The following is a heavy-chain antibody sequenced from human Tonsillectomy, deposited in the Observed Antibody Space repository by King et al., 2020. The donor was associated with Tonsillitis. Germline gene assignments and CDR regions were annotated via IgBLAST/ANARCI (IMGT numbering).Heavy chain of an antibody. Sequence: VQLVESGGGLVQPGGSLRLSCAASGFTFSDYAMSWVRQAPGKGLEWVSAISGSGGRTYYADSVKGRFTISRDNSKNTLCLQMNSLRAEDTAVYYCAKDRQDNYGSGSYPSPFDYWGQGTLVTVSS. CDR3: AKDRQDNYGSGSYPSPFDY. CDR2: ISGSGGRT. V-gene: IGHV3-23*04. CDR1: GFTFSDYA. D-gene: IGHD3-10*01. J-gene: IGHJ4*02.